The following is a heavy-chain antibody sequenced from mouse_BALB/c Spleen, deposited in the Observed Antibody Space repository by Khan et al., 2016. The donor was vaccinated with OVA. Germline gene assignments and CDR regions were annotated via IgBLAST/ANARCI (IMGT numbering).Heavy chain of an antibody. CDR1: GFSLTSYG. D-gene: IGHD2-3*01. Sequence: QVQLKQSGPGLVAPSQSLSITCTVSGFSLTSYGVNWVRQPPGKGLEWLGVIWGDGSTNYHSDLISRLSISKENSKSQVFLKMNSLQTDDTATYYCAKFDGIFYAVDYWGQGTSVTVSS. J-gene: IGHJ4*01. V-gene: IGHV2-3*01. CDR2: IWGDGST. CDR3: AKFDGIFYAVDY.